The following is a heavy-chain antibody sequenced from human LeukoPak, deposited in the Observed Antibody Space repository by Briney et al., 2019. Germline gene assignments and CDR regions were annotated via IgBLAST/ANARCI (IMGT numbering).Heavy chain of an antibody. CDR1: GYSISSVYY. J-gene: IGHJ4*02. Sequence: SETLSLTCAVSGYSISSVYYWGWIRQPPGKGLEWIGSIYHSGSTYYNPSLKSRVTISVDTSKNQFSLKLSAVTAADTAVYYCASQGGFECSSTSCFSFDYWGQGTLVTVSS. CDR3: ASQGGFECSSTSCFSFDY. V-gene: IGHV4-38-2*01. CDR2: IYHSGST. D-gene: IGHD2-2*01.